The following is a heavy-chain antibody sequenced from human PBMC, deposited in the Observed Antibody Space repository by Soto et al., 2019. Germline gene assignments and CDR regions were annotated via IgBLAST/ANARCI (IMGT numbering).Heavy chain of an antibody. CDR1: GGIFSTYA. CDR3: ARDRDDYGSGNYYNRIDF. V-gene: IGHV1-69*01. J-gene: IGHJ4*02. D-gene: IGHD3-10*01. CDR2: IIPIFGTP. Sequence: QVQLVQSGAEVQKPGSSVKVSCKASGGIFSTYAISWLRQAPGQGLEWMGGIIPIFGTPNYAQRFQGRVTITADDSTCIAYMELRRLRSEDTAVYYCARDRDDYGSGNYYNRIDFWGQGTLVTVSS.